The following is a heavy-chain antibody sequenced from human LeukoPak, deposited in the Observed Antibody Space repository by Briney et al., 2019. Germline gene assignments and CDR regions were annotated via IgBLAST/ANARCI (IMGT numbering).Heavy chain of an antibody. CDR1: GYTFTGYY. CDR2: INPNSGGT. CDR3: ARDGGITGTTGPIDY. Sequence: ASVKVSCKASGYTFTGYYMHWVRQAPGQGVEWMGRINPNSGGTNYAQKFQGWVTMTRATSISTAYMELSRLRSDDTAVYYCARDGGITGTTGPIDYWGQGTLVTVSS. D-gene: IGHD1-20*01. V-gene: IGHV1-2*04. J-gene: IGHJ4*02.